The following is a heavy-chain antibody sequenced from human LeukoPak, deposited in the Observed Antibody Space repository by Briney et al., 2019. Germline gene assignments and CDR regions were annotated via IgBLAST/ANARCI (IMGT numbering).Heavy chain of an antibody. V-gene: IGHV3-33*01. J-gene: IGHJ2*01. Sequence: GGSLRLSCAMSGFPFSQHGYHWVRQAPGKGLEWTAVIWVDGTRKDYADSVEARFTISRDNSKSTLYLQIDSLRPEDTAVYYCVAVLVPAAFWHFDVWGRGTQVTVSS. D-gene: IGHD2-2*01. CDR1: GFPFSQHG. CDR2: IWVDGTRK. CDR3: VAVLVPAAFWHFDV.